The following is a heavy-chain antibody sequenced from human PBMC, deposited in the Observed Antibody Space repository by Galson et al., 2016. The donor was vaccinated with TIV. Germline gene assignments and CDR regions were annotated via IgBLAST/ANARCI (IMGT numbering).Heavy chain of an antibody. J-gene: IGHJ4*02. CDR3: ARGNPVAGRGIDY. CDR1: GGTFRSYV. Sequence: SVKVSCKASGGTFRSYVVTWVRQAPGQGLEWMGGTISISGTANYAQKFQGRLTITTDESTSTTHMELTSLTSEDTAISDCARGNPVAGRGIDYWGQGTLVTVSS. V-gene: IGHV1-69*05. D-gene: IGHD6-19*01. CDR2: TISISGTA.